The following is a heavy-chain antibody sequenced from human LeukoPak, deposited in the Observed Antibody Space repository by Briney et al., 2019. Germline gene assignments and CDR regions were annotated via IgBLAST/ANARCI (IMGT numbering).Heavy chain of an antibody. CDR2: ISGRGDST. CDR1: GFTFTTYA. Sequence: GGSLRLSCAASGFTFTTYAMSWVRQAPGKGLEWVSGISGRGDSTYYADSVKGRFTVSRDNSENTLFLQMNSLRAEDTAIYFCAKGQGGDFWSGSAYFVWGQGTLVTVSS. D-gene: IGHD3-3*01. CDR3: AKGQGGDFWSGSAYFV. V-gene: IGHV3-23*01. J-gene: IGHJ4*02.